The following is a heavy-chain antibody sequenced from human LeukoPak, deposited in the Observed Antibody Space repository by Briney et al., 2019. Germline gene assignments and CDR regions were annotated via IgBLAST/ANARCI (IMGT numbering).Heavy chain of an antibody. CDR1: GGSFSIYY. D-gene: IGHD6-13*01. V-gene: IGHV4-4*07. J-gene: IGHJ5*02. CDR2: IYTSGST. Sequence: SETLSLTCTVSGGSFSIYYWSWIRQPAGKGLEWIGRIYTSGSTNYIPSLKSRVTISVDTSKNQFSLKLSSVTAADTAVYYCASQQHRGLFDPWGQGTPVTISS. CDR3: ASQQHRGLFDP.